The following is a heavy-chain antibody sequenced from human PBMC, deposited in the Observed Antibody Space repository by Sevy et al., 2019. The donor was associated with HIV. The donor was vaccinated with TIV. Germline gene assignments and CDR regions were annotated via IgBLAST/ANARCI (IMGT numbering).Heavy chain of an antibody. J-gene: IGHJ6*02. Sequence: GGSLRLSCAASGFTFSNYGIHWVRRAPDKGLEWVALVSYDGSNKDYADSVKGRFTISRDNFKNTLYLQMNSLRAEDTAVYYCAKELYDFWTGYYISGYYYGMDVWGQGTTVTVSS. CDR2: VSYDGSNK. V-gene: IGHV3-30*18. CDR1: GFTFSNYG. CDR3: AKELYDFWTGYYISGYYYGMDV. D-gene: IGHD3-3*01.